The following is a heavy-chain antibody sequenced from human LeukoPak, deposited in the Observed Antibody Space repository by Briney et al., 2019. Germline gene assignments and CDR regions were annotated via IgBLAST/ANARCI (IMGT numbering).Heavy chain of an antibody. CDR2: IYSGGST. D-gene: IGHD3-10*01. CDR1: GFTVSSNY. J-gene: IGHJ4*02. V-gene: IGHV3-66*01. CDR3: ARERGTMVRGVIPLDY. Sequence: GGSLRLSCAASGFTVSSNYMSWVRQAPGKGLEWVSVIYSGGSTYYADSVKGRFTISRDNSKNTLYLQMNSLRAEDTAVYYCARERGTMVRGVIPLDYWGQGTLVTVSS.